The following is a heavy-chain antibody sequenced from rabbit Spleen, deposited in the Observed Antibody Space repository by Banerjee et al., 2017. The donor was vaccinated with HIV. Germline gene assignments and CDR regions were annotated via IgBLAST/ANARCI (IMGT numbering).Heavy chain of an antibody. J-gene: IGHJ3*01. V-gene: IGHV1S45*01. Sequence: QEHLKESGGGLVQPEGSLTLTCTASGFSFSSNYYMCWVRQAPGKGLEWIGYIDPVFGSTYYASWVNGRFSISRENAQNTVFLQMTSLTAADTATYFCARDGAGGSYFALWGQGTLVTVS. CDR1: GFSFSSNYY. D-gene: IGHD8-1*01. CDR2: IDPVFGST. CDR3: ARDGAGGSYFAL.